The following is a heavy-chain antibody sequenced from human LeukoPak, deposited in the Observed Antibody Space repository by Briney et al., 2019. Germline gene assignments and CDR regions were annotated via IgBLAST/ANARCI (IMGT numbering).Heavy chain of an antibody. D-gene: IGHD5/OR15-5a*01. CDR2: ISHSGST. CDR1: GGSFSGYY. J-gene: IGHJ4*02. Sequence: SETLSLTCAVYGGSFSGYYWSWIRQPPGKGLEWIGEISHSGSTNYNPSLKSRVTISVDTSKNQFSLKLSSVTAADTAVYYCARGDRPSQGVFSLAFDYWGQGTLVTVSS. V-gene: IGHV4-34*01. CDR3: ARGDRPSQGVFSLAFDY.